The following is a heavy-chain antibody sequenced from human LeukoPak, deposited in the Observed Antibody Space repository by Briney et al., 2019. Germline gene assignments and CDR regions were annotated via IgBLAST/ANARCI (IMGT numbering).Heavy chain of an antibody. CDR2: INKDGSDE. V-gene: IGHV3-7*01. CDR3: VRDRGYTSYDY. D-gene: IGHD5-18*01. J-gene: IGHJ4*02. Sequence: GGSLRLSCAVYGFTFSNSWMSWVRQAPGRELEWVAGINKDGSDEYYVDFVKGRFTISRDNAKNSLYLQMNSLRVDDTAVYYCVRDRGYTSYDYWGQGTLVTVSS. CDR1: GFTFSNSW.